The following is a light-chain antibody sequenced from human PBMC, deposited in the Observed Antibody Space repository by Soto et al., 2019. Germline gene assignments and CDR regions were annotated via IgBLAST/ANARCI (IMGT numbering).Light chain of an antibody. J-gene: IGKJ4*01. CDR1: QSINKW. Sequence: DIHMTQSPSTLSASVGDSVTITCRASQSINKWLAWYQQKPGKAPNLLIFDASNLQSGVPSRFSGSGFGTEFTLIISSLQPEDVATYYCQQYNSDSSFGGGTKVEIK. CDR3: QQYNSDSS. V-gene: IGKV1-5*01. CDR2: DAS.